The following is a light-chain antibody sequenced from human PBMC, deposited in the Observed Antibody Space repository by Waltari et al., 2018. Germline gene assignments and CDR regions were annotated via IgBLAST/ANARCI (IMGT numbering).Light chain of an antibody. V-gene: IGKV1-5*03. Sequence: DIQMTQSPSTLSASVGDRVTITCRASQSISSWLAWYQQKPGKAPTLLIYKASSLESGVPSRVSGSGSGTEVTLTISSLQPDDFATYYCQRYNSYSRTVGQGTKLEIK. CDR2: KAS. CDR3: QRYNSYSRT. J-gene: IGKJ2*01. CDR1: QSISSW.